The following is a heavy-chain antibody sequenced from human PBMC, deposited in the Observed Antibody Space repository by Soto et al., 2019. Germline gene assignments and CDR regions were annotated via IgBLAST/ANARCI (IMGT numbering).Heavy chain of an antibody. J-gene: IGHJ5*02. CDR1: GGTFSSYT. CDR2: IIPILGIA. V-gene: IGHV1-69*02. Sequence: QVQLVQSGAEVKKPGSSVKVSCKASGGTFSSYTISWVRQAPGQGLEWMGRIIPILGIANSAQKFQGRVTITADKSTSTAYMELRSLRSEDTAVYYYAGQQLAYNWFDPWGHGTLVTVSS. CDR3: AGQQLAYNWFDP. D-gene: IGHD6-13*01.